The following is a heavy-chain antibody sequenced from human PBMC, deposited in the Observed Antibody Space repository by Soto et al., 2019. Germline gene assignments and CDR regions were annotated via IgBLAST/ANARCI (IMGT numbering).Heavy chain of an antibody. CDR2: VSPDGSEA. V-gene: IGHV3-7*05. CDR3: ARGKGRVDS. J-gene: IGHJ5*01. D-gene: IGHD3-10*01. Sequence: EMRLVESGGDLVQPGESLTLSCSASELTLYKYWMTWVRQAPGKGLEWVANVSPDGSEADYVDFVRGRLTISRDNAKNSLYLQMNSLRVDDTAVYFSARGKGRVDSWGQGTLVIVSS. CDR1: ELTLYKYW.